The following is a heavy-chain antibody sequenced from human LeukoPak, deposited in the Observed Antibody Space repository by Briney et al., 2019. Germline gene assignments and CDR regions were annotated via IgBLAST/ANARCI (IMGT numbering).Heavy chain of an antibody. CDR1: GGSFSGYY. D-gene: IGHD3-3*01. CDR2: INHSGST. J-gene: IGHJ4*02. CDR3: ARVPYYDFWSRKYYFDY. Sequence: SETLTLTCAVYGGSFSGYYWSWIRQPPEKGLEWIGEINHSGSTNYNPSLKSRVTISVDTSKNQFSLKLSSVTAADTAVYYCARVPYYDFWSRKYYFDYWGEGTLVTVSS. V-gene: IGHV4-34*01.